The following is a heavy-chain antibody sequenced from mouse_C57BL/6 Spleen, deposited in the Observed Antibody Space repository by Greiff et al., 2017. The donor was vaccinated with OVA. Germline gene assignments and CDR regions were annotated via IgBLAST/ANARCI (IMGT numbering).Heavy chain of an antibody. CDR2: LFPGSGSA. CDR1: GYTFTDYY. D-gene: IGHD2-1*01. J-gene: IGHJ2*01. CDR3: ARSGLYYNPFDY. V-gene: IGHV1-75*01. Sequence: QVQLQQSGPELVKPGASVKISCKASGYTFTDYYINWVKQRPGQGLEWIGWLFPGSGSAYYNEKFKGKATLTVDKSSSTAYMLLSSLTSEDSAVYFCARSGLYYNPFDYWGQGTTLTVSS.